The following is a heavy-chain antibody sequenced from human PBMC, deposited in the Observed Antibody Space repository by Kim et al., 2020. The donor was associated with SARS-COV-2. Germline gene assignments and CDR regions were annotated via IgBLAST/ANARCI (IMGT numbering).Heavy chain of an antibody. J-gene: IGHJ4*02. V-gene: IGHV3-23*01. D-gene: IGHD6-13*01. CDR1: GFTFSSYA. CDR2: ISGSGGST. CDR3: ATLSNEVSSSWPRDY. Sequence: GGSLRLSCAASGFTFSSYAMSWVRQAPGKGLEWVSAISGSGGSTYYADSVKGRFTISRDNSKNTLYLQMNSLRAEDTAVYYCATLSNEVSSSWPRDYWGQGTLVTVSS.